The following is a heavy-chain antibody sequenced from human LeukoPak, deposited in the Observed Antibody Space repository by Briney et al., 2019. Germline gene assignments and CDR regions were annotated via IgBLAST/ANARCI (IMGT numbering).Heavy chain of an antibody. J-gene: IGHJ4*02. Sequence: ASVKVSCKASGYTFTSYYMHWVRPAPGQGLEGMGIINPSGGSTSYAQKFQGRVTMTRDTSTSTVYMELSSLRSEDTAVYYCARSSYYYDSSGPRRLDYWGQGTLVTVSS. CDR1: GYTFTSYY. CDR2: INPSGGST. V-gene: IGHV1-46*01. D-gene: IGHD3-22*01. CDR3: ARSSYYYDSSGPRRLDY.